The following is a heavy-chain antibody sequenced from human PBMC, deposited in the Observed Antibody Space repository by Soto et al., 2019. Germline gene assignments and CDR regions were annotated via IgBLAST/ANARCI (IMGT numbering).Heavy chain of an antibody. J-gene: IGHJ6*02. CDR1: GGTFSSYA. CDR2: IIPIFGTA. CDR3: ARTGSSGYYYYGMDV. V-gene: IGHV1-69*13. D-gene: IGHD3-22*01. Sequence: SVKVSCKASGGTFSSYAISWVRQAPGQGLEWMGGIIPIFGTANYAQKFQGRVTITADESTSTAYMELSSLRSEDTAVYYCARTGSSGYYYYGMDVRAQGTTDTVSS.